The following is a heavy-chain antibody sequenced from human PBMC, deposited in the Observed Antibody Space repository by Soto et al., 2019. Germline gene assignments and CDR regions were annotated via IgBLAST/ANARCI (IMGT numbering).Heavy chain of an antibody. CDR3: TKDAYTKYYYYGMDV. CDR1: GFSFRIFA. V-gene: IGHV3-23*01. Sequence: EVHLSQSGGXLAQPGGSLRLSCAASGFSFRIFAMNWVRQAPGKGLEWIANISDSGGSTLYSDSVKGRFIISRDNSDDTLYLEMNSLRVEDTAIYYCTKDAYTKYYYYGMDVWGQGTTVTVSS. J-gene: IGHJ6*02. D-gene: IGHD4-4*01. CDR2: ISDSGGST.